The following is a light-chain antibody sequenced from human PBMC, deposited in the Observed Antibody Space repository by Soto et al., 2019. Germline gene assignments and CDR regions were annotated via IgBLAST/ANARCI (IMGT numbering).Light chain of an antibody. CDR1: QSVSSSY. CDR3: QQYGSSPWT. Sequence: EIVLTQSPGTVSLSPGERATLSCRASQSVSSSYLAWYQQKPGQAPRLLIYGASSRATGIPDRFSGSGSGTDFTLTISRLEPEDFAVYYRQQYGSSPWTFGQGTKVDIK. V-gene: IGKV3-20*01. J-gene: IGKJ1*01. CDR2: GAS.